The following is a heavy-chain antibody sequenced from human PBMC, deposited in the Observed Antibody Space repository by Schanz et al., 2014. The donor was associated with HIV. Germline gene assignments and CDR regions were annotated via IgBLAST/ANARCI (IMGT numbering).Heavy chain of an antibody. V-gene: IGHV4-34*01. Sequence: QVQLQQWGAGLLKPSETLSLTCAVYGGSLNGYYWTWIRQPPGKGLEWIGEINHSGRTNYNPSLKSRVPISIDTSKNQFSLKLSSVTAADTAVYYCARGIRRDCSSPSCNTGWFDPWGQGTLVTVSS. CDR1: GGSLNGYY. CDR2: INHSGRT. J-gene: IGHJ5*02. CDR3: ARGIRRDCSSPSCNTGWFDP. D-gene: IGHD2-2*02.